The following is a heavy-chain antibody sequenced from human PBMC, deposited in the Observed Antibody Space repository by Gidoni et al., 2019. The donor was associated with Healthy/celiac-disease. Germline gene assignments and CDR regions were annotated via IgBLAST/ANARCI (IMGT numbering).Heavy chain of an antibody. CDR1: GFTFSGYA. D-gene: IGHD3-9*01. CDR2: ISGSGGST. CDR3: AKGSYYDILTGYYFDY. Sequence: EVQLLESGGGLVQPGGSLRLSCAASGFTFSGYAMSWVRQAPGKGLEWVSAISGSGGSTYYADSVKGRFTISRDNSKNTLYLQMNSLRAEDTAVYYCAKGSYYDILTGYYFDYWGQGTLVTVSS. V-gene: IGHV3-23*01. J-gene: IGHJ4*02.